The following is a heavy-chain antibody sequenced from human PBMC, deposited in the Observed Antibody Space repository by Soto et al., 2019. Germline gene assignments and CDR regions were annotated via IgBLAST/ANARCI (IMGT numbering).Heavy chain of an antibody. Sequence: EVQLVESGGGLVQPGGSLRLSCAASGFTFSSYWMHWVRQAPGKGLVWVSHINSDGSSTTYADSVKGRFTISRDNVKNTLYLQMNSLRAEDTAVYYCVRDDNGLGSDYWGRGTLVTVSS. CDR2: INSDGSST. CDR1: GFTFSSYW. CDR3: VRDDNGLGSDY. J-gene: IGHJ4*02. D-gene: IGHD2-8*01. V-gene: IGHV3-74*01.